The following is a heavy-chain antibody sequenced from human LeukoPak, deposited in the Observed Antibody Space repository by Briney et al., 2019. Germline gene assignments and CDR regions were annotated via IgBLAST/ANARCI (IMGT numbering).Heavy chain of an antibody. CDR3: ARHAGSSLRFLEWFLNWFDP. Sequence: PSETLSLTCTVSGGSISSYYWSWIRQPAGKGLEWIGRIYTSGSTNYNPSLKSRVTISVDTSKNQFSLKLSSVTAADTAVYYCARHAGSSLRFLEWFLNWFDPWGQGTLVTVSS. V-gene: IGHV4-4*07. J-gene: IGHJ5*02. CDR1: GGSISSYY. D-gene: IGHD3-3*01. CDR2: IYTSGST.